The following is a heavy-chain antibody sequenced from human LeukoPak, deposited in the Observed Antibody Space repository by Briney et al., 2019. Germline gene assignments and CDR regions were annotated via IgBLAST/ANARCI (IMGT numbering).Heavy chain of an antibody. J-gene: IGHJ3*02. V-gene: IGHV4-39*01. Sequence: SQTLSLTCTVSGGSISSGGYYWSWIRQPPGKGLEWIGSIYYSGSTYYNPSLKSRVTISVDTSKNQFSLKLSSVTAADTAVYYCARHEISAFDIWGQGTMVTVSS. CDR3: ARHEISAFDI. D-gene: IGHD3-16*01. CDR1: GGSISSGGYY. CDR2: IYYSGST.